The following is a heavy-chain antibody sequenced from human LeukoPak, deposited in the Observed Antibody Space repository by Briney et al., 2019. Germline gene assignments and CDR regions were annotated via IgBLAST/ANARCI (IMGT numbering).Heavy chain of an antibody. V-gene: IGHV3-74*01. Sequence: PGGSLRLSCAASGFTFSSYWMHWVRQTPGKGLVWVSRIKSDGSTIYADSVKGRFTISRDNAKNSLYLQMNSLRAEDTAVYYCASEDKEYYYYYMDVWGKGTTVTVSS. J-gene: IGHJ6*03. CDR3: ASEDKEYYYYYMDV. CDR2: IKSDGST. CDR1: GFTFSSYW.